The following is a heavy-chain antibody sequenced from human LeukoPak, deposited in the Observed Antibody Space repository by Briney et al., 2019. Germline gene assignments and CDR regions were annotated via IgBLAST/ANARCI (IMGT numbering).Heavy chain of an antibody. V-gene: IGHV3-48*01. D-gene: IGHD3-22*01. CDR3: ARDSHRRLYDSSAYHPY. CDR1: GFTFSSYS. CDR2: ISSSSSTI. Sequence: PGGSLRLSCAASGFTFSSYSMNWVRQAPGKGLEWVSYISSSSSTIYYADSVKGRFTISRDNAKNSLYLQMNGLRAEDTAVYYCARDSHRRLYDSSAYHPYWGQGTLVTVSS. J-gene: IGHJ4*02.